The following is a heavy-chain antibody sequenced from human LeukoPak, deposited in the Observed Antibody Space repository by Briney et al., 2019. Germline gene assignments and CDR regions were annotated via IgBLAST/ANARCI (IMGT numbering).Heavy chain of an antibody. CDR2: ISTGTYI. V-gene: IGHV3-48*03. Sequence: GGSLRLSCVASGFTFSRFEMNWVRQAPGKGLEWISHISTGTYIAYADSVKGRFTISRDNAKNSLYLQMNSLRAEDTAVYYCTREQDREAAATVIGDSWGQGTPVTVSS. CDR1: GFTFSRFE. J-gene: IGHJ4*02. D-gene: IGHD2-15*01. CDR3: TREQDREAAATVIGDS.